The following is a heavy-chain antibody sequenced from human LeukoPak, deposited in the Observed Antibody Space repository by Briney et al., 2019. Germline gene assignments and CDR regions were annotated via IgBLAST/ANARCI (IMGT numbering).Heavy chain of an antibody. J-gene: IGHJ5*01. CDR3: AREDSSGWFGY. V-gene: IGHV4-34*01. CDR2: INHSGST. Sequence: PSETLPLTCAVYGGSFSGYYWSWIRQPPGKGLEWIGEINHSGSTNYNPSLKSRVTISVDTSKNQFSLKLSSVTAADTAVYYCAREDSSGWFGYWGQGTLVTVSS. CDR1: GGSFSGYY. D-gene: IGHD6-19*01.